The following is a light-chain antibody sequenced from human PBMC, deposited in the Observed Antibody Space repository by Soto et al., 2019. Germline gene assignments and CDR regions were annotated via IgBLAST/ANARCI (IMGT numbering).Light chain of an antibody. CDR2: GSS. CDR3: QQYGGSPRT. Sequence: EIVLTQSPGTLSLSPGERATLSCRASQSVSNSYLAWYQQKPGQAPRLLIYGSSSRATGLPDRFSGSGSGTDFTLTISRLEPEDFAVYYCQQYGGSPRTFGQGTKVEIK. J-gene: IGKJ1*01. CDR1: QSVSNSY. V-gene: IGKV3-20*01.